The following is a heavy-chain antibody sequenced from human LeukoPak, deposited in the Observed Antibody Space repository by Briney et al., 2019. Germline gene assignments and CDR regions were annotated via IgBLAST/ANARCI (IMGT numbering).Heavy chain of an antibody. CDR1: RFTFSSYA. D-gene: IGHD4-17*01. CDR3: VKQPSTVTYKFDY. J-gene: IGHJ4*02. CDR2: ISTTGGSS. Sequence: PGGSLRLSCPASRFTFSSYAMSWVRQAPGKGLEWVSAISTTGGSSYYADSVKGRFTISRDNSKNTLYLQMNSLRAEDTAVYYCVKQPSTVTYKFDYWGQGTLVTVSS. V-gene: IGHV3-23*01.